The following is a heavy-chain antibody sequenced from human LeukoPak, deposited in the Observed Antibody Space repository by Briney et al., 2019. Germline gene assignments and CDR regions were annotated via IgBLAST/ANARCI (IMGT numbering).Heavy chain of an antibody. Sequence: ASVKVSCKASGYTFTSYGITWVRQAPGQGLELMGWISPYNGNTNYAQEFQGRVALTTDTSSSTGHMELRSLRPDDTAVYYCARDYRDILTGYYDYWGQGTLVTVSS. CDR3: ARDYRDILTGYYDY. CDR2: ISPYNGNT. CDR1: GYTFTSYG. J-gene: IGHJ4*02. D-gene: IGHD3-9*01. V-gene: IGHV1-18*01.